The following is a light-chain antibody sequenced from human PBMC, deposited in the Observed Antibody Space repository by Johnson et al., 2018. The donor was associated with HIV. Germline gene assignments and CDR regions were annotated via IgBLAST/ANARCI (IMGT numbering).Light chain of an antibody. CDR2: DNN. Sequence: QSVLTQPPSVSAAPGQTVTISCSGSSSNVRSSFVSWYRQVPGTAPKLLIYDNNKRPSGIPGRFSGSKSGPSATLGITGLQTGEEADYYCGTWDSSLTSYVFVAGTKFTAL. CDR3: GTWDSSLTSYV. CDR1: SSNVRSSF. J-gene: IGLJ1*01. V-gene: IGLV1-51*01.